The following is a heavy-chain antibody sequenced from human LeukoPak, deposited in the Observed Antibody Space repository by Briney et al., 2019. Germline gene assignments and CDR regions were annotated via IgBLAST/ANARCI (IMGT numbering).Heavy chain of an antibody. J-gene: IGHJ4*02. Sequence: GGSLRLSCTRSGFTFGIYAMNWVRQAPGKGREWVSLITGNSGIIDYADSVKGRFTISRDTDRNTLYLQMTTLRAEDTAIYFCAKDRTPDGFYSIDYWGQGVLVTVSS. CDR2: ITGNSGII. V-gene: IGHV3-23*01. D-gene: IGHD2-15*01. CDR3: AKDRTPDGFYSIDY. CDR1: GFTFGIYA.